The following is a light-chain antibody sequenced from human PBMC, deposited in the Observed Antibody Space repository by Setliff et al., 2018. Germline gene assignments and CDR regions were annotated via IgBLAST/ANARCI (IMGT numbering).Light chain of an antibody. V-gene: IGLV2-14*03. J-gene: IGLJ2*01. CDR3: SSYATSSLRV. CDR1: SSDIGAYTY. Sequence: QSVLTQPASMSGSPGQSITISCTGTSSDIGAYTYVSWYQQHPGKAPKLLISDVSYRPSGVSPRFSGSKSGNTASLTISWLQAEDEADYYCSSYATSSLRVFGGGTK. CDR2: DVS.